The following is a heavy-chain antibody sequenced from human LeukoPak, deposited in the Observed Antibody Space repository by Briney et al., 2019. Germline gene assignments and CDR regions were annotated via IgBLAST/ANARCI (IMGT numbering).Heavy chain of an antibody. V-gene: IGHV3-74*03. Sequence: GGSLSLSCAASGFSFSSYVMYWVRQTPGKGPVCVSRISHDGTIITYADSVKGRFTISRDNTKNILFLQMNSLRVEDTAVYYCARDRDWNFDSWGQGTLVTVSS. CDR1: GFSFSSYV. J-gene: IGHJ4*02. CDR3: ARDRDWNFDS. D-gene: IGHD1-1*01. CDR2: ISHDGTII.